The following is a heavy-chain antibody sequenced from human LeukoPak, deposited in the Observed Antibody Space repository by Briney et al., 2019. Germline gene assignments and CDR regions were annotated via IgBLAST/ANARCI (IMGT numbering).Heavy chain of an antibody. D-gene: IGHD3-9*01. CDR1: GFTFSSYA. Sequence: GGSLRLSCAASGFTFSSYAMSWVRQAPGKGLEWVSSISGSGGSTYYADSVKGRFTISRDNSKNTLYLQMNSLRAEDTAVYYCAKQSDILTGYYHFDYWGQGTLVTVSS. CDR3: AKQSDILTGYYHFDY. CDR2: ISGSGGST. V-gene: IGHV3-23*01. J-gene: IGHJ4*02.